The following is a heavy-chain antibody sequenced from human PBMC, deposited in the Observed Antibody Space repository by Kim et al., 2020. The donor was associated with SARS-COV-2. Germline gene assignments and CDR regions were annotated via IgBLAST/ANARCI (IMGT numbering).Heavy chain of an antibody. Sequence: ASVKVSCKASGYIFTDDFIHWVRQAPGQGLESMGWINPHSGDTYFDQKFQGRVTLTGDTSISTAYMEIRGLRSDDTALYFCARAHSSGWYMNAFDVWGQG. CDR1: GYIFTDDF. V-gene: IGHV1-2*02. CDR2: INPHSGDT. D-gene: IGHD6-19*01. CDR3: ARAHSSGWYMNAFDV. J-gene: IGHJ3*01.